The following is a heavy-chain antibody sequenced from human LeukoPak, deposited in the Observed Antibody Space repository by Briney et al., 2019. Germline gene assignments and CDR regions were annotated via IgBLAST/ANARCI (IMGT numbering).Heavy chain of an antibody. CDR2: INPNSGDT. V-gene: IGHV1-2*02. Sequence: ASVTVSCKASGYTFTGYYMHWVRQAPGQGLEWMGWINPNSGDTNSAQKFQDRVTMTRDTSISTAYMELSRLRFDDTAVYYCARGSLRYFDYWGQGTLVTVSS. D-gene: IGHD3-10*01. CDR3: ARGSLRYFDY. J-gene: IGHJ4*02. CDR1: GYTFTGYY.